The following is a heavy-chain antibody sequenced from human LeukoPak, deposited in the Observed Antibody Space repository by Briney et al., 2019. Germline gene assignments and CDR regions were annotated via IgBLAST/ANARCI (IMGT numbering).Heavy chain of an antibody. J-gene: IGHJ3*02. CDR2: IYSGGST. V-gene: IGHV3-53*01. CDR1: GFTVSSNY. CDR3: AVSFLIPSTGAFDI. D-gene: IGHD2-2*01. Sequence: GGSLRLSCAASGFTVSSNYMSWVRQAPGKGLEWVSVIYSGGSTCYADSVKGRFTISRDNSKNTLYLQMNSLRAEDTAVYYCAVSFLIPSTGAFDIWGQGTMVTVSS.